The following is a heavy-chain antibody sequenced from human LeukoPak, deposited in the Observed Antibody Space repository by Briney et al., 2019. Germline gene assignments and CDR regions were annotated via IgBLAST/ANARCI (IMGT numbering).Heavy chain of an antibody. Sequence: ASVKVSCKASDYSFISYGISWVRQAPGQGLEWMGWISTHNGNTNYAQKLQGRVTMTTDTSTSTAYMELRSLRSDDTAVYYCARTYDYVWGTPRPSFDYWGQGTLVTVSS. J-gene: IGHJ4*02. CDR2: ISTHNGNT. V-gene: IGHV1-18*01. CDR3: ARTYDYVWGTPRPSFDY. CDR1: DYSFISYG. D-gene: IGHD3-16*01.